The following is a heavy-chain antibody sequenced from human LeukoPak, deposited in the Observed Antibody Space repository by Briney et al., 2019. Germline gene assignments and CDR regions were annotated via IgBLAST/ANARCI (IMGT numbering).Heavy chain of an antibody. J-gene: IGHJ4*02. CDR1: GYTFTSYG. CDR3: ARLYCSGGSCYPSDY. D-gene: IGHD2-15*01. CDR2: ISAYNGNT. V-gene: IGHV1-18*01. Sequence: ASVKVSCKASGYTFTSYGISWVRQAPGQGLEWMGWISAYNGNTNYAQKLQGRVTMTTDTSTSTAYMELSSLRSEDTAVYYCARLYCSGGSCYPSDYWGQGTLVTVSS.